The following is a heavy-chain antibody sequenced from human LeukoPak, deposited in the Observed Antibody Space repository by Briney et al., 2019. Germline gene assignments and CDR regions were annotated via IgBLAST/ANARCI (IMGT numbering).Heavy chain of an antibody. CDR3: ARLLRLGYCSGGSCRNWFDP. V-gene: IGHV6-1*01. J-gene: IGHJ5*02. D-gene: IGHD2-15*01. CDR2: TYYRSKWYN. CDR1: GDSVSSNSAA. Sequence: SQTLSLTCAISGDSVSSNSAAWNWIRQSPSRGLEWLGRTYYRSKWYNDYAVSVKSRITINPDTSKNQFSLQLNSVTPEDTAVYYCARLLRLGYCSGGSCRNWFDPWGQGTLVTVSS.